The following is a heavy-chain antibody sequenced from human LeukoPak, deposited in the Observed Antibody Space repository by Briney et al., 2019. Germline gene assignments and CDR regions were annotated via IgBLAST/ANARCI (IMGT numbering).Heavy chain of an antibody. J-gene: IGHJ5*02. CDR1: GGSISSSSYY. D-gene: IGHD5-18*01. V-gene: IGHV4-39*07. CDR3: ARVFGYSDGRDWFDP. Sequence: SETLSLTCTVSGGSISSSSYYWGWIRQPPGKGLEWIVSIYYSGSTYYNPSLNSRVTISVDTSKNPFSLKLSSVTAADTAVYYCARVFGYSDGRDWFDPWGQGTLVTVSS. CDR2: IYYSGST.